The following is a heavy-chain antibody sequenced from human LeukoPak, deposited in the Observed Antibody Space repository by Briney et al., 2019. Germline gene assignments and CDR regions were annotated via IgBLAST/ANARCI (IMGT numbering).Heavy chain of an antibody. Sequence: GSLRLSCAASGFTFSSYAMSWVRQPPGKGLEWIGSMYYRGSTYYNPSLKSRVTISVDTSKNQFSLKLSSVTAADTAVYYCGRGIDPWGQGTLVTVSS. CDR3: GRGIDP. V-gene: IGHV4-39*01. J-gene: IGHJ5*02. CDR1: GFTFSSYA. CDR2: MYYRGST.